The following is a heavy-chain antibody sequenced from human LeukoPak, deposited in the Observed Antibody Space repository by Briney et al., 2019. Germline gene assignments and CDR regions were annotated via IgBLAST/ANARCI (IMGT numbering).Heavy chain of an antibody. Sequence: GGSLRLSCAASGFTFSSYGMHWVRQAPGKGLEWVAVIWYDGSNKYYADSVKGRFTIFRDNSKNTLYLQMNSLRAEDAAVYYCAREVGTSLYGMDVWGQGTTVTVSS. D-gene: IGHD2-2*01. V-gene: IGHV3-33*01. CDR2: IWYDGSNK. CDR3: AREVGTSLYGMDV. J-gene: IGHJ6*02. CDR1: GFTFSSYG.